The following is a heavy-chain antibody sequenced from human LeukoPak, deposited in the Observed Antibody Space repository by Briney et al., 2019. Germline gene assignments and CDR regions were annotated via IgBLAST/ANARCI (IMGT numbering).Heavy chain of an antibody. V-gene: IGHV1-8*01. CDR3: ARHTQYSNYVESRAYYYGMDV. Sequence: GSVKVSCKASGYTFTSYDINWVRQATGQGLEWMGWMNPNSGNTGYAQKFQGRVTMTRNTSISTACMELSSLRSEDTAVYYCARHTQYSNYVESRAYYYGMDVWGQGTTVTVSS. D-gene: IGHD4-11*01. CDR2: MNPNSGNT. J-gene: IGHJ6*02. CDR1: GYTFTSYD.